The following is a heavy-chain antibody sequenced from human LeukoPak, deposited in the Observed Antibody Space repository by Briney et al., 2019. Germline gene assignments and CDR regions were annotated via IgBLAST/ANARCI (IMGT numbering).Heavy chain of an antibody. V-gene: IGHV4-59*03. J-gene: IGHJ5*02. CDR2: IYSSGSA. Sequence: PSETLSLTCTVSGRSISGYYWSWIRQPPGKGLEWIGYIYSSGSASYNPSLISRVTILVDTSKNQFSLTLTSVTAADTAVYYCARLHASRAEEFDPWGQGTLVTASS. CDR3: ARLHASRAEEFDP. CDR1: GRSISGYY. D-gene: IGHD3-16*01.